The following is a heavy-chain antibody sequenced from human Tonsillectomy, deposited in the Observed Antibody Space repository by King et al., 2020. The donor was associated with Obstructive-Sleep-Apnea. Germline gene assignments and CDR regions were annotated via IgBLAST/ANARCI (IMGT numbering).Heavy chain of an antibody. CDR1: GGSISSYH. CDR3: ARVGVDYDLLTGHNRHRDWFVP. CDR2: IFYSGST. J-gene: IGHJ5*02. V-gene: IGHV4-59*01. Sequence: VQLQESGPGLVKPSETLSLTCTVSGGSISSYHWSWIRQPPGKGLEWIGYIFYSGSTNYNPSLKSRVTISVDTSKNQFSLKLSSVTAADTAVYYCARVGVDYDLLTGHNRHRDWFVPWGQGILVTVSS. D-gene: IGHD3-9*01.